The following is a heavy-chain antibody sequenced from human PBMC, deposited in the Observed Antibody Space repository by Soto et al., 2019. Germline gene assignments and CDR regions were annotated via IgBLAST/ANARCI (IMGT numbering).Heavy chain of an antibody. CDR3: AKVLLVGLFLGMDV. CDR1: GFTFSSFA. J-gene: IGHJ6*02. D-gene: IGHD2-21*01. CDR2: ISASGGSS. V-gene: IGHV3-23*01. Sequence: PGGSLRLSCAASGFTFSSFAMTWVRQAPGKGLEWVSSISASGGSSQHADSVKGRFTLSRDNSKNTMYLQMNSLRAEDTAVYYCAKVLLVGLFLGMDVWGQGTTVTVSS.